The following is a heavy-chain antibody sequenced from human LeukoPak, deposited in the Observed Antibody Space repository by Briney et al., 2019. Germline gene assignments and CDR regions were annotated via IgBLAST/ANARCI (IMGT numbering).Heavy chain of an antibody. CDR3: ARHFNYYDSSGYPYYYGMDV. V-gene: IGHV5-51*01. D-gene: IGHD3-22*01. CDR1: GYSFVTSW. J-gene: IGHJ6*02. CDR2: IYPGDSDT. Sequence: GESLKISCKGSGYSFVTSWIGWVRQMPGKGLEWMGIIYPGDSDTRYSPSFQGQVTISVDKSISTAYLQWSSLRASDTAMYYCARHFNYYDSSGYPYYYGMDVWGQGTTVTVSS.